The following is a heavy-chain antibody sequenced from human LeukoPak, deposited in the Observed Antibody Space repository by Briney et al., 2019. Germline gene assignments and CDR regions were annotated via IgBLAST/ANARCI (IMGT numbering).Heavy chain of an antibody. CDR1: GFTFSSYS. V-gene: IGHV3-21*01. Sequence: GGSLRLSCAASGFTFSSYSMNWVRQAPGKGLEWVSSISSSSSYIYYADSVKGRFTISRDNAKNSLYLQMSSLRAEDTAVYYCARDYGSGSYFPGGDAFDIWGQGTMVTVSS. CDR2: ISSSSSYI. J-gene: IGHJ3*02. D-gene: IGHD3-10*01. CDR3: ARDYGSGSYFPGGDAFDI.